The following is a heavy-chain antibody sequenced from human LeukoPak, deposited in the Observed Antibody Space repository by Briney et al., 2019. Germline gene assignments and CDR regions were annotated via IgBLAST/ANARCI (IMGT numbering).Heavy chain of an antibody. CDR3: ARRGGSYYPNWFDP. D-gene: IGHD1-26*01. CDR2: IHYSGST. J-gene: IGHJ5*02. CDR1: GGSISSYY. V-gene: IGHV4-59*12. Sequence: SETLSLTCTVSGGSISSYYWSWIRQPPGKGLEWIGYIHYSGSTDYNPSLKGRVTISVDTSKNQFSLKLSSVTAADTAVYYCARRGGSYYPNWFDPWGQGTLVTVSS.